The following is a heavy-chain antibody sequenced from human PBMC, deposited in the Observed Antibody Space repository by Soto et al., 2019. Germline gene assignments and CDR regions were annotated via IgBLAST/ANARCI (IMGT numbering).Heavy chain of an antibody. D-gene: IGHD3-3*01. Sequence: ASETLSLTCTVSGGSISSYCWSWIRQPPGKGLEWIGYIYYSGSTNYNPSLKSRVTISVDTSKNQFSLKLSSVTAADTAVYYCARVASSDFWSGYYGYWFDPWGQGTLVTVSS. CDR2: IYYSGST. V-gene: IGHV4-59*01. CDR3: ARVASSDFWSGYYGYWFDP. CDR1: GGSISSYC. J-gene: IGHJ5*02.